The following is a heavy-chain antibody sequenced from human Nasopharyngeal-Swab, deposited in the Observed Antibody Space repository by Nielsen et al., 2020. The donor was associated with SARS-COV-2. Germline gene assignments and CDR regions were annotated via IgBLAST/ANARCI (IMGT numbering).Heavy chain of an antibody. CDR1: GGSISNSGSY. J-gene: IGHJ5*01. CDR2: IFHSGTS. CDR3: ARVSANSLDS. V-gene: IGHV4-31*03. D-gene: IGHD4/OR15-4a*01. Sequence: SETLSLTCSVSGGSISNSGSYWSWIRQDPGRDLEWIGYIFHSGTSYYNPSLQSRVTISVDTSKNQFSLKVNSVTAADTAVYYCARVSANSLDSWGQGTLVSVSS.